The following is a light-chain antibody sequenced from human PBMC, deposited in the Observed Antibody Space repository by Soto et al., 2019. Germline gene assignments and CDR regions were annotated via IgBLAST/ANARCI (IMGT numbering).Light chain of an antibody. J-gene: IGKJ1*01. CDR1: QSVATW. V-gene: IGKV1-5*01. CDR3: QQYNRNTWS. CDR2: GAS. Sequence: DIQMTQSPSTLSASVGGRVTITCRASQSVATWVAWYQQKPGKAPKLLIYGASNLESGVPSRFSGSGYGTEFTLTITTLQPDDFATYFCQQYNRNTWSFGPGTKVDI.